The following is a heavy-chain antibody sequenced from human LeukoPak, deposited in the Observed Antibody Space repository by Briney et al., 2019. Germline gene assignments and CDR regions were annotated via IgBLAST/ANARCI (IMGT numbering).Heavy chain of an antibody. CDR1: GGFFSGYY. V-gene: IGHV4-34*01. CDR3: ASPQGFGEPLAFDI. Sequence: PSEALSLTCAVCGGFFSGYYWSWIRQPPGKGLEWIGEINHSGSNNYNPSLKSRVTISVDTSKNQFSLKLSSVTAADTAVYYCASPQGFGEPLAFDIWGQGTMVTVSS. J-gene: IGHJ3*02. CDR2: INHSGSN. D-gene: IGHD3-10*01.